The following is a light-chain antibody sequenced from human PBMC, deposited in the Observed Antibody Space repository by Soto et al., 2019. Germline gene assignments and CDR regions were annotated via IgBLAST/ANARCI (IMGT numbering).Light chain of an antibody. Sequence: QSALTQPASVSGSPGHSITISCTGTSSDVGGYNYVSWYQQHPGKAPKLMIYDVSNRPSGVSNRFSGSKSGNTASLTISGLQAEDEADDYCSSYTSSSTRVFGVGTKLTVL. J-gene: IGLJ2*01. CDR3: SSYTSSSTRV. V-gene: IGLV2-14*01. CDR2: DVS. CDR1: SSDVGGYNY.